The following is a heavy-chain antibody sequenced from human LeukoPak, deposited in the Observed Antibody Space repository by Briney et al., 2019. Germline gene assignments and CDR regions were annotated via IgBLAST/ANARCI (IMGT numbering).Heavy chain of an antibody. CDR2: IRSKAYGGTT. D-gene: IGHD6-13*01. V-gene: IGHV3-49*04. J-gene: IGHJ4*02. Sequence: GGSLRLSCAASGFAFSTYAMNWVRQAPGKGLEWVGFIRSKAYGGTTEYAASVKGRFTISRDDSKSIAYLQMNSLKTEDTAVYYCTRGSSSSRLDTDSWGQGTLVTVSS. CDR1: GFAFSTYA. CDR3: TRGSSSSRLDTDS.